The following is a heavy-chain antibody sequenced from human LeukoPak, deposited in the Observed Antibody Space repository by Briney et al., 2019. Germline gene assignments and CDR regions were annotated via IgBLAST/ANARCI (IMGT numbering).Heavy chain of an antibody. CDR2: LYYSGST. V-gene: IGHV4-61*01. CDR1: GYSISSGYY. Sequence: SETLSLTCAVSGYSISSGYYWGWIRQPPGKGLEWIGYLYYSGSTNYNPSLKSRVTISVDTSKNQFSLKLNSVTAADTAVYYCARSRGGYKWDFDYWGQGTLVTVSS. J-gene: IGHJ4*02. D-gene: IGHD5-24*01. CDR3: ARSRGGYKWDFDY.